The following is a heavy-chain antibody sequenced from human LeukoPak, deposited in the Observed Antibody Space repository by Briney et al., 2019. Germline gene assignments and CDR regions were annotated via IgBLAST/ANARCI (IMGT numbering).Heavy chain of an antibody. CDR3: AKEHSSGYYGTPFDY. J-gene: IGHJ4*02. Sequence: GRSLRLSCAASGFTFDDYAMHWVRQAPGKGLEWVSGISWNSGSIGYADSVKGRFTISRDNAKNSLYLQMNSLRAEDTALYYCAKEHSSGYYGTPFDYWGQGTLVTVSS. CDR1: GFTFDDYA. V-gene: IGHV3-9*01. D-gene: IGHD3-22*01. CDR2: ISWNSGSI.